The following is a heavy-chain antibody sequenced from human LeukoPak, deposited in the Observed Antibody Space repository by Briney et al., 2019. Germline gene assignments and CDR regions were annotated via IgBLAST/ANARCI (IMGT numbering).Heavy chain of an antibody. CDR2: ISYDGNNK. CDR1: GFTFSTYA. V-gene: IGHV3-30*04. Sequence: GRSLRLSCAASGFTFSTYAMHWVRQAPGKGLEWVAVISYDGNNKYYADSVKGRFTISRDNSKNTLYLQMNSLRAEDTAVYYCARGAVPRALDYWGQGTLVTVSS. J-gene: IGHJ4*02. CDR3: ARGAVPRALDY.